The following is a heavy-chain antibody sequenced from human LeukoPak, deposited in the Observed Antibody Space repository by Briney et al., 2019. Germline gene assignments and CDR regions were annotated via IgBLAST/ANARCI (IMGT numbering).Heavy chain of an antibody. Sequence: SETLSLTCAVYGGSFSGYYWSWMRQPPGKGLEGSWEINHSGSTNYNASLKSRVTISVDTSKNQFSLKLSSVTAADTAVYYCARLDMVTEEKKYYFDYWGQGTLVTVSS. CDR1: GGSFSGYY. CDR2: INHSGST. CDR3: ARLDMVTEEKKYYFDY. D-gene: IGHD5-18*01. V-gene: IGHV4-34*01. J-gene: IGHJ4*02.